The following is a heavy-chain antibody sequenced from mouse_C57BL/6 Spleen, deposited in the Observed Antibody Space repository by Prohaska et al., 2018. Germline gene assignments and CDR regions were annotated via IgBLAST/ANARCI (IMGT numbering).Heavy chain of an antibody. Sequence: SPGKGLEWLGVIWSGGSTDYNAAFISRLSISKDNSKSQVFFKMNSLQADDTAIYYCARKGYGYPHFDYWGQGTTLTVSS. CDR2: IWSGGST. D-gene: IGHD2-2*01. J-gene: IGHJ2*01. V-gene: IGHV2-2*01. CDR3: ARKGYGYPHFDY.